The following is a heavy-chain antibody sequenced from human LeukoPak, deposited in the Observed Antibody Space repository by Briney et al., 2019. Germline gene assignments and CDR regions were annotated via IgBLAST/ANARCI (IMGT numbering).Heavy chain of an antibody. CDR3: ASIANWNSNFDY. D-gene: IGHD1-7*01. J-gene: IGHJ4*02. CDR1: GFTFSSYE. Sequence: GGSLRLSCAASGFTFSSYEMNWVRQAPGKGLEWVSYISSSGSTIYYADSVKGRFTISRDNAKNRLYLQMNSLRAEDTAVYYCASIANWNSNFDYWGQGTLVTVSS. V-gene: IGHV3-48*03. CDR2: ISSSGSTI.